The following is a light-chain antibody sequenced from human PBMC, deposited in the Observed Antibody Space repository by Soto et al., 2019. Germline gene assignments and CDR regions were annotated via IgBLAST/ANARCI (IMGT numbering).Light chain of an antibody. CDR1: SNDIGAFNY. V-gene: IGLV2-14*01. J-gene: IGLJ3*02. Sequence: QSALTQPASVSGSPGQSITISCNGSSNDIGAFNYVSWYRQPPGEAPKVLIRGVSYRPSGVSIRFSGSKSDNTAFLSISGLQAEDEAHYYCSSYTTSNTWVFGGGTKLTVL. CDR3: SSYTTSNTWV. CDR2: GVS.